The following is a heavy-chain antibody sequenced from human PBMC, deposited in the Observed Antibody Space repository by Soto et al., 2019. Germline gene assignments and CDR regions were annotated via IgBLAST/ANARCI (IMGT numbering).Heavy chain of an antibody. CDR2: ISSSSSYT. Sequence: GGSLRLSCAASGFTFSDYYMSWIRQAPGKGLEWVSYISSSSSYTNYADSVKGRFTISRDNAKNSLYLQMNSLRAEDTAVYYCVVREDSGWYVDYWGQGTLVTVSS. V-gene: IGHV3-11*06. CDR3: VVREDSGWYVDY. J-gene: IGHJ4*02. D-gene: IGHD6-19*01. CDR1: GFTFSDYY.